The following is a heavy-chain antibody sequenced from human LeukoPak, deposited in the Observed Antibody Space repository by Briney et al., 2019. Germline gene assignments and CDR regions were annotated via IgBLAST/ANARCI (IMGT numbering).Heavy chain of an antibody. V-gene: IGHV3-7*01. CDR2: IKRDGSEK. CDR1: GFTFSTYW. Sequence: GGSLRLSCAASGFTFSTYWMAWVRQAPGKGPEWVANIKRDGSEKYYVESVKGRFTISRDNAKNSLFLQMNSLTAEDTSIYYCARDSSGNLGYWGQGALVTVSS. D-gene: IGHD1-26*01. J-gene: IGHJ4*02. CDR3: ARDSSGNLGY.